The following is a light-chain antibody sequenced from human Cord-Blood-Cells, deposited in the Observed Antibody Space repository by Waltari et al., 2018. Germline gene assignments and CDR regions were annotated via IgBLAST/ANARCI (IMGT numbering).Light chain of an antibody. Sequence: IVLTQSPGTLSLSPGERATLSCRASQSVSSSYLAWYKQKPAQAPMLLIYGASSRATGIPDRFSGSGSGTDFTLTIRRLEPEDCAVYYCQQYGSSITFGQGTRLEIK. V-gene: IGKV3-20*01. CDR3: QQYGSSIT. J-gene: IGKJ5*01. CDR1: QSVSSSY. CDR2: GAS.